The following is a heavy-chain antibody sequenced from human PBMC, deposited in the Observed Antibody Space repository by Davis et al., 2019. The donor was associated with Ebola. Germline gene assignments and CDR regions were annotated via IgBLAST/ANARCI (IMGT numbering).Heavy chain of an antibody. CDR1: GSTFSSYA. J-gene: IGHJ4*02. CDR2: IYDQTT. D-gene: IGHD6-19*01. Sequence: GESLKISCAASGSTFSSYAMSWVRQAPGKGLEWVSVIYDQTTAYADSVRGRFIISRDKSNNTLYLDMNSLRVDDTAVYYCATTQWLREFDNWGQGTLVTVSS. CDR3: ATTQWLREFDN. V-gene: IGHV3-23*03.